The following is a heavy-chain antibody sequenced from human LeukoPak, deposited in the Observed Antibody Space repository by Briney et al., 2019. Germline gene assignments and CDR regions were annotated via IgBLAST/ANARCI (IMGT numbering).Heavy chain of an antibody. D-gene: IGHD1-26*01. V-gene: IGHV5-51*01. CDR2: IYPGDSDT. Sequence: GESLKISCKGSGYNFPTYWIGWVRQMPGKGLEWMGIIYPGDSDTRYSPSFQGQVTISADKSISTAYLQWGTLKASDTAMYYCARRSGSYWHFDYWGQGTLVTVSS. CDR1: GYNFPTYW. CDR3: ARRSGSYWHFDY. J-gene: IGHJ4*02.